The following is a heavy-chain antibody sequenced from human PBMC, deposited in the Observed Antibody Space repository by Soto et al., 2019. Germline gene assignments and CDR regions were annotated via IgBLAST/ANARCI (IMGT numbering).Heavy chain of an antibody. Sequence: PSETLSLNRTVSGGFISSYYWSWIRQPPGTGLEWIGYIYYSGSTNYNPSLKSRVTISVDTSKNQFSLKLSSVTAADTAVYYCAREREYDYVWGSYRSNTRDAFDIWGQGTMVTVSS. D-gene: IGHD3-16*02. CDR1: GGFISSYY. J-gene: IGHJ3*02. CDR2: IYYSGST. V-gene: IGHV4-59*01. CDR3: AREREYDYVWGSYRSNTRDAFDI.